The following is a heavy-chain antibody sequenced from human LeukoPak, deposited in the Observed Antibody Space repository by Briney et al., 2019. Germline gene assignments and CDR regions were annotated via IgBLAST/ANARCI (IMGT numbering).Heavy chain of an antibody. Sequence: PGGSLRLSCAASGFTFSSYWMHWVRQAPGKGLVWVSRINSDGSSTSYADSVKGQFTISRDNAKNTLYLQMNSLRAEDTAVYYCARTNPEDYSSSLYYFDYWGQGTLVTVSS. D-gene: IGHD6-6*01. V-gene: IGHV3-74*01. CDR2: INSDGSST. CDR1: GFTFSSYW. J-gene: IGHJ4*02. CDR3: ARTNPEDYSSSLYYFDY.